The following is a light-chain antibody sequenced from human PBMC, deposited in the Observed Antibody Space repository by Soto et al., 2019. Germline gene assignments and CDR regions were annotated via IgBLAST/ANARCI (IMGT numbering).Light chain of an antibody. V-gene: IGKV3-20*01. CDR1: QSVSSSY. CDR2: GAA. J-gene: IGKJ2*01. CDR3: QQYGSSPPMYT. Sequence: EIVLTQSPGTLSLSPGERATLSCRASQSVSSSYLAWYQQRPGQAPRLLIYGAASRAPGIPDRFSGSGSGTAFTLTISRLEPEDFAVYYCQQYGSSPPMYTFGQGTKLEIK.